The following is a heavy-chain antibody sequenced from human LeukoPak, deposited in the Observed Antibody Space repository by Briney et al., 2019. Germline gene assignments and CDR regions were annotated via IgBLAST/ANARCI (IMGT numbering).Heavy chain of an antibody. V-gene: IGHV3-7*01. CDR3: ASGSYFYYFDY. CDR2: IKQDGSEK. D-gene: IGHD1-26*01. Sequence: AGGSLRLSCAASGFTFSSYWMSWVRQAPGKGLEWVANIKQDGSEKYYVDSVKGRFTISRDNAKNSLYLQMNSLRAEDTAVYYCASGSYFYYFDYWGQGTLVTVSS. CDR1: GFTFSSYW. J-gene: IGHJ4*02.